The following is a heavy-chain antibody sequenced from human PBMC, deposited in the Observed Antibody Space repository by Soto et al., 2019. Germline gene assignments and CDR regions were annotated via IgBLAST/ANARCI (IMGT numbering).Heavy chain of an antibody. CDR2: INPSNEIT. CDR1: GYTFSAYY. CDR3: MIGGWRVSHIDY. J-gene: IGHJ4*02. V-gene: IGHV1-2*02. Sequence: ASVKVSCNTSGYTFSAYYVHWARRAPGRGFQWLGWINPSNEITTFSEFFQGRSTMTRDTSTNTVHMELNRLTSDDTAVDYCMIGGWRVSHIDYWGPGPPFPV. D-gene: IGHD2-15*01.